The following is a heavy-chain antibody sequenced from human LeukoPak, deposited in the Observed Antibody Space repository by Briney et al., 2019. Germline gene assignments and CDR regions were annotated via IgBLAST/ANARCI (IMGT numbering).Heavy chain of an antibody. Sequence: PSETLSLTCTVSGGSISSSSYYWGWIRQPPGKGLEWIGSIYYSGSTYYNPSLKSRVTISVDTSKNQFSLKLSSVTAADTAVYYCARGVEARPLGKYNFDYWGQGTLVTVSS. V-gene: IGHV4-39*07. CDR3: ARGVEARPLGKYNFDY. CDR1: GGSISSSSYY. CDR2: IYYSGST. J-gene: IGHJ4*02. D-gene: IGHD6-6*01.